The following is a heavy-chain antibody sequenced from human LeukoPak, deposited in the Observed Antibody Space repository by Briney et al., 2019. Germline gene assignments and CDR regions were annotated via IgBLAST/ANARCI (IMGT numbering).Heavy chain of an antibody. CDR3: AKGDYDILTGSGAFDI. CDR2: IYYSGST. D-gene: IGHD3-9*01. J-gene: IGHJ3*02. V-gene: IGHV4-61*01. CDR1: GGSVSSGSYY. Sequence: SETLSLTCTASGGSVSSGSYYWSWIRQPPGTGLEWIGYIYYSGSTNYNPSLKSRVTISVDTSKNQFSLKLSSVTAADTAVYYCAKGDYDILTGSGAFDIWGQGTMVTASS.